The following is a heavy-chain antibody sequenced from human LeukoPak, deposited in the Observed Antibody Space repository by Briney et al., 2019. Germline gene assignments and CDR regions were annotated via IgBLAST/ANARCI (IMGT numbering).Heavy chain of an antibody. D-gene: IGHD6-13*01. CDR2: ISSTGIYI. V-gene: IGHV3-21*01. CDR1: GFTFSDHS. J-gene: IGHJ4*02. CDR3: ARVRIAAAGTEAVDY. Sequence: GGSLRLSCVGSGFTFSDHSMNWVRQAPGKGLEWVASISSTGIYISHADSVKGRFTISRDNGKNSLYLQMNSLRAEDTAVYYCARVRIAAAGTEAVDYWGQGTLVTVSS.